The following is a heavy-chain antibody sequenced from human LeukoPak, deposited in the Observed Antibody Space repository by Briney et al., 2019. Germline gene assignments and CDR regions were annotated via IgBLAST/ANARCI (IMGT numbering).Heavy chain of an antibody. CDR2: ISWNSGSI. Sequence: GGSLRLSCAASGFTFSSYAMSWVRQAPGKGLEWVSGISWNSGSIGYADSVKGRFTISRDNAKNSLYLQMNSLRAEDTALYYCAKGNMITFGGVIVFDYWGQGTLVTVSS. CDR3: AKGNMITFGGVIVFDY. V-gene: IGHV3-9*01. CDR1: GFTFSSYA. J-gene: IGHJ4*02. D-gene: IGHD3-16*02.